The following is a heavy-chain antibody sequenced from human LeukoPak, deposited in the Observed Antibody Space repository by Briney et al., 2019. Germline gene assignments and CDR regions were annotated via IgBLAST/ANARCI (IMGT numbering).Heavy chain of an antibody. J-gene: IGHJ5*02. D-gene: IGHD7-27*01. V-gene: IGHV6-1*01. CDR2: TYYRSKWYN. CDR1: GDTVSSNSAA. Sequence: PSQTLSLTCALSGDTVSSNSAAWNWIRQSPSRGLEWLVRTYYRSKWYNDYAVSVKRRITINPDTSKNQFSLQLNSVTPEDTAVYYCARDPLGTTPYNWFDPWGQGTLVTVSS. CDR3: ARDPLGTTPYNWFDP.